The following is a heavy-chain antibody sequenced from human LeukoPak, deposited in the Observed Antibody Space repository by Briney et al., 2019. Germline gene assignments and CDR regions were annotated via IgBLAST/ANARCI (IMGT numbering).Heavy chain of an antibody. Sequence: GRSLRLSCAASGFTFSSYAMSWVRQAPGKGLEWVSATSVSADRTYYAASVKGRFTISRDNSKNTLYLQMNSLRPEDTAIYYCAKESPYGSGSRNYYFHYWGQGTLVTVSS. V-gene: IGHV3-23*01. J-gene: IGHJ4*02. CDR3: AKESPYGSGSRNYYFHY. CDR1: GFTFSSYA. D-gene: IGHD3-10*01. CDR2: TSVSADRT.